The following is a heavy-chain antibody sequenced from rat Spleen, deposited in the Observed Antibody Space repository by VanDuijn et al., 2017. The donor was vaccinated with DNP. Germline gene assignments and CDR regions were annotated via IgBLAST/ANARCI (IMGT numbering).Heavy chain of an antibody. D-gene: IGHD4-3*01. Sequence: EVQLVESGGGLVQPGRSLKLSCAASGFTFSDYYMAWVRQAPKKGLEWVASISYEGSSTYYGDSVKGRFTISRDNAKSTLYLQMNSLRSEDTATYYCARPPYNSGYAYAMDAWGQGTSVTVSS. CDR1: GFTFSDYY. CDR2: ISYEGSST. J-gene: IGHJ4*01. V-gene: IGHV5-22*01. CDR3: ARPPYNSGYAYAMDA.